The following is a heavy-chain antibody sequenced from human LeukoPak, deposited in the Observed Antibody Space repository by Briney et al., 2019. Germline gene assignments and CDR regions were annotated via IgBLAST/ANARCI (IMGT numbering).Heavy chain of an antibody. CDR3: ARDRRGSGLDY. D-gene: IGHD6-19*01. Sequence: GGPLRLPCAASGFHLSNTYVRCVPQAPGKGLEWVLVIYSGGSTYYADSVKGRFTISRHNSKNTLYLQMNSLRAEDTAVYYCARDRRGSGLDYWGQGTLVTVSS. CDR1: GFHLSNTY. J-gene: IGHJ4*02. V-gene: IGHV3-53*04. CDR2: IYSGGST.